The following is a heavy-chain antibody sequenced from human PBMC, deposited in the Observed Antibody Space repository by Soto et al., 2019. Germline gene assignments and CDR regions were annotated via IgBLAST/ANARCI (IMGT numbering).Heavy chain of an antibody. CDR2: IYKSATT. D-gene: IGHD7-27*01. CDR3: ARGRYCLTGRCFPNWFDS. CDR1: GDSISNLDYF. Sequence: SESLSLTCSVSGDSISNLDYFWAWIRQPPGQALEYIGYIYKSATTYYNPSFESRVAISVDTSKSQFSLNVTSVTAADTAVYFCARGRYCLTGRCFPNWFDSWGQGALVTVSS. V-gene: IGHV4-30-4*01. J-gene: IGHJ5*01.